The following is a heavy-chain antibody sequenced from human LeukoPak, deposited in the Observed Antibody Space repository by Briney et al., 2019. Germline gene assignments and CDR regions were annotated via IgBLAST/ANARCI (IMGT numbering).Heavy chain of an antibody. CDR1: GFTFSSYW. CDR2: IKEDGSEK. CDR3: AKDGTSGQFDY. D-gene: IGHD1-7*01. Sequence: GGSLRLSCAASGFTFSSYWMSWVRQAPGKGLEWVANIKEDGSEKKYVDSVKGRFTISRDNAKNLLYLQMNSLRAEDTALYYCAKDGTSGQFDYWGQGTLVTVSS. V-gene: IGHV3-7*03. J-gene: IGHJ4*02.